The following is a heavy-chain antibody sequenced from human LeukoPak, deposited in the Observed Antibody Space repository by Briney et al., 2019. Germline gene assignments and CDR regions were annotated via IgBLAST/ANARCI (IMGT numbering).Heavy chain of an antibody. J-gene: IGHJ4*02. CDR1: GFTFNSYS. D-gene: IGHD3-9*01. CDR2: ISSSSSYI. CDR3: ARDGPYDILTGTLDY. Sequence: PGGSLRLSCAASGFTFNSYSMNWVRQAPGKGLEWVSSISSSSSYIYYADSVKGRFTISRDNAKNSLYLQMNSLRAEDTAVYYCARDGPYDILTGTLDYWGQGALVTVSS. V-gene: IGHV3-21*01.